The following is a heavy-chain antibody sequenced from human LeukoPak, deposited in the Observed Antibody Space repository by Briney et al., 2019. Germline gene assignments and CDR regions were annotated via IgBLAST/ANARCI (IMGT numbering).Heavy chain of an antibody. V-gene: IGHV4-34*01. J-gene: IGHJ4*02. CDR3: AIGGAQWLVLEC. D-gene: IGHD6-19*01. CDR1: GGSFSGYY. CDR2: ISHSGST. Sequence: NPSETLSLTCAVYGGSFSGYYWSWIRQPPGKGLEWIGEISHSGSTNYNPSLKSRVTISVDTSKNQFSLKLSSVTAADTAVYYCAIGGAQWLVLECWGQGTLATVSS.